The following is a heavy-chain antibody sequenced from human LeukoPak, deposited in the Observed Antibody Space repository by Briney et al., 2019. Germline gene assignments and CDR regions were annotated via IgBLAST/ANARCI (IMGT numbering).Heavy chain of an antibody. CDR1: GYTLTELS. Sequence: ASVKVSCKVSGYTLTELSMHWVRQAPGQGLEWMGWISAYNGNTNYAQKLQGRVTMTTDTSTSTAYMELSSLRSDDTAVYYCARDGYDSSGYGGSDYWGQGTLVTVSS. CDR2: ISAYNGNT. CDR3: ARDGYDSSGYGGSDY. V-gene: IGHV1-18*01. J-gene: IGHJ4*02. D-gene: IGHD3-22*01.